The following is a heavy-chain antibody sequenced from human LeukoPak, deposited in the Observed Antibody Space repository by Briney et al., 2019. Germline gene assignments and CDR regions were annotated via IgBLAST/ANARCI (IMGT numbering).Heavy chain of an antibody. V-gene: IGHV3-30-3*01. CDR1: GFTFSSYA. Sequence: GGSLRLSCAASGFTFSSYAMHWVRQAPGKGLEWVAVISYDGSNKYYADSVKGRFTISRDNSKNTLYLQMNSLRAEDTAVYYCARNYYYFDYWGQGTLVTVSS. J-gene: IGHJ4*02. D-gene: IGHD1-7*01. CDR2: ISYDGSNK. CDR3: ARNYYYFDY.